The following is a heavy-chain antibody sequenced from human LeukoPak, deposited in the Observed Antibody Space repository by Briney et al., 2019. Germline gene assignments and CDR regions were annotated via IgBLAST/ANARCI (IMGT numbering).Heavy chain of an antibody. J-gene: IGHJ4*02. CDR1: GFTFSSYG. CDR2: IRYDGSNK. CDR3: AKDGAWIQLGFDY. Sequence: PGGSLRLSCAASGFTFSSYGMHWVRQAPGKGLEWVALIRYDGSNKYYADSVKGRFTISRDNSKNTLYLQMNSLRAEDTAVYYCAKDGAWIQLGFDYWGQGTLATVSS. D-gene: IGHD5-18*01. V-gene: IGHV3-30*02.